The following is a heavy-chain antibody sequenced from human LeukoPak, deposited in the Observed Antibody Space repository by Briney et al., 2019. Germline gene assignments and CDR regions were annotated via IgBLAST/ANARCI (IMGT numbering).Heavy chain of an antibody. CDR3: ATFSSGYYPLPFDY. V-gene: IGHV4-59*08. J-gene: IGHJ4*02. CDR1: GGSISSYY. Sequence: LETLSLTCTVSGGSISSYYWSWIRQPPGKGLEWIGYIYYSGSTNYNPSLKSRVTISVDTSKNQFSLKLSSVTAADTAVYYCATFSSGYYPLPFDYWGQGTLVTVSS. CDR2: IYYSGST. D-gene: IGHD3-22*01.